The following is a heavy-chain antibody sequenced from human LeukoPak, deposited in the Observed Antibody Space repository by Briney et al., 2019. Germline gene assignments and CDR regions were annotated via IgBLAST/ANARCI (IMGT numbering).Heavy chain of an antibody. Sequence: SETLSLTCAVYGGSFSGYYWSWIRQPPGKGLEWIGEINHSGSTNYNPPLKSRVTISVDTSKNQFSLKLSSVTAADTAVYYCARAPYSYVLYYFDYWGQGTLVTVSS. V-gene: IGHV4-34*01. CDR3: ARAPYSYVLYYFDY. CDR1: GGSFSGYY. D-gene: IGHD5-18*01. J-gene: IGHJ4*02. CDR2: INHSGST.